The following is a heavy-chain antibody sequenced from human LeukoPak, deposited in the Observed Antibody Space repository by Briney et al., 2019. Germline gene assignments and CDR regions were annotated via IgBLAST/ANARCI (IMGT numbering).Heavy chain of an antibody. Sequence: GGSLRLSCAASGFTFSSYEMNWVRQAPGKGLEWVSYISSSGSTIYYADSVKGRFTISRDNAKNSLYLQMNSLRAEDTAVYYCARLRLRINWFDSWGQGTLVTVSS. CDR1: GFTFSSYE. CDR2: ISSSGSTI. D-gene: IGHD1-14*01. V-gene: IGHV3-48*03. J-gene: IGHJ5*01. CDR3: ARLRLRINWFDS.